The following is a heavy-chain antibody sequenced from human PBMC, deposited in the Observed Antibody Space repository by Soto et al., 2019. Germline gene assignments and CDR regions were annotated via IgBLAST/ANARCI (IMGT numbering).Heavy chain of an antibody. CDR1: GGSISSYD. CDR3: ARRWGFTFDY. D-gene: IGHD1-26*01. J-gene: IGHJ4*02. Sequence: SETLSLTSTVSGGSISSYDWSWIRQPPGKGLEWIGYIYYSGSTNYNPSLKSRVTISVDTSKNQFSLKLSSVTAADTAVYYCARRWGFTFDYWGQGTLVTVSS. V-gene: IGHV4-59*08. CDR2: IYYSGST.